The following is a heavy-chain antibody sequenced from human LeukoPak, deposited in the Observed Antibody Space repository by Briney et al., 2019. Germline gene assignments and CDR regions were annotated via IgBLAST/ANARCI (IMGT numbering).Heavy chain of an antibody. V-gene: IGHV4-34*01. Sequence: SETLSLTCAVYGGSFSGYYWSWIRQPPGKGLEWIGEINHSESTNYNPSLKSRVTISVDTSKNQFSLKLSSVTAADTAVYYCARGLLWFGEFSAYYYYGMDVWGQGTTVTVSS. CDR3: ARGLLWFGEFSAYYYYGMDV. J-gene: IGHJ6*02. CDR1: GGSFSGYY. CDR2: INHSEST. D-gene: IGHD3-10*01.